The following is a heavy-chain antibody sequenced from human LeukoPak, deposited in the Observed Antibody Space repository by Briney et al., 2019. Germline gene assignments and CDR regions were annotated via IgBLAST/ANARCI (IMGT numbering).Heavy chain of an antibody. CDR2: IYYSGST. Sequence: SETLSLTCTVSGGSISSSSYYWGWLRQPPGKGLEWIGSIYYSGSTYYNPSLKSRVTISVDTSKNQFSLKLSSVTAADTAVYYCARHGRNRAFDIWGQGTMVTVSS. D-gene: IGHD1-14*01. CDR3: ARHGRNRAFDI. V-gene: IGHV4-39*01. J-gene: IGHJ3*02. CDR1: GGSISSSSYY.